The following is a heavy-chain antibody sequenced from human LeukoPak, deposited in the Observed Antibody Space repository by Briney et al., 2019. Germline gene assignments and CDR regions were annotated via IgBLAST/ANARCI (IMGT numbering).Heavy chain of an antibody. CDR3: AKGGRRYCSSTSCYTDFDY. D-gene: IGHD2-2*02. CDR1: GFSFKKYG. J-gene: IGHJ4*02. Sequence: GGSLRLSCTASGFSFKKYGIHWVRQAPGKGLEWVTFMQYDENDKFYADSVKGRFTISRDNSKNTLYLQMNSLRAEDTAVYYCAKGGRRYCSSTSCYTDFDYWGQGTLVTVSS. CDR2: MQYDENDK. V-gene: IGHV3-30*02.